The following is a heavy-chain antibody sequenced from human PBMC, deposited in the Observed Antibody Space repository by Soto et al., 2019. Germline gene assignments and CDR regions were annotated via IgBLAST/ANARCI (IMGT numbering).Heavy chain of an antibody. J-gene: IGHJ3*02. D-gene: IGHD7-27*01. V-gene: IGHV3-7*03. CDR2: IKQDGSEK. CDR1: GFTFSSYW. CDR3: ARVFHLGPAFDI. Sequence: GESLKISCAASGFTFSSYWMSWVRQAPGKGLEWVANIKQDGSEKYYVDSVKGRFTISRDNAKNSLYLQMNSLRAEDTAVYYCARVFHLGPAFDIWGQGTMVTVSS.